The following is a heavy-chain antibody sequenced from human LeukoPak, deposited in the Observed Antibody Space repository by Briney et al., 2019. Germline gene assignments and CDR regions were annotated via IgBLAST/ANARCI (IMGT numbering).Heavy chain of an antibody. Sequence: ASVTVSCTASGYTFTSYAMHWVRQAPGQRLEWMGWINAGNGNTKYSQEFQGRVTITRDTSASTAYMELSSLRSEDMAVYYCARGYSQWYYFDYWGQGTLVTVSS. CDR3: ARGYSQWYYFDY. CDR2: INAGNGNT. CDR1: GYTFTSYA. V-gene: IGHV1-3*03. J-gene: IGHJ4*02. D-gene: IGHD5-18*01.